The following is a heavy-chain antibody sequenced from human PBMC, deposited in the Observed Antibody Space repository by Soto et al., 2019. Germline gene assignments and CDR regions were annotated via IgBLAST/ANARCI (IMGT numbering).Heavy chain of an antibody. Sequence: QVQLVQSGAEVKKPGASVKVSCTASGYTFTSYGISWVRQAPGQGLEWMGWISAYNGNTNYAQKLQGRVTMTTDTSTSTADRELRSLRSDDKAVYYCARVSLTYNWKSPYYYYNYMDVWGKGTTVTVSS. CDR2: ISAYNGNT. J-gene: IGHJ6*03. CDR1: GYTFTSYG. V-gene: IGHV1-18*01. D-gene: IGHD1-20*01. CDR3: ARVSLTYNWKSPYYYYNYMDV.